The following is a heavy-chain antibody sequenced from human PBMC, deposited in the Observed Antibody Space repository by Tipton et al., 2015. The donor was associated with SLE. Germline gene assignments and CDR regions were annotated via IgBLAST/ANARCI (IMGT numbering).Heavy chain of an antibody. CDR1: GGSISSSSYY. Sequence: TLSLTCTVSGGSISSSSYYWGWIRQPPGKGLERIGSIYYSGSTYYNPSLKSRVTISVDTSKNQFSLKLSSVTAADTAVYYCARLRLWFREYYYFDYWGQGTLVTVSS. V-gene: IGHV4-39*07. D-gene: IGHD3-10*01. J-gene: IGHJ4*02. CDR2: IYYSGST. CDR3: ARLRLWFREYYYFDY.